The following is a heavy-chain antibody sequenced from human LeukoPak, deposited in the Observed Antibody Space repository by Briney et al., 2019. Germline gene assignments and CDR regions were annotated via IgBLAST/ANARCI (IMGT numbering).Heavy chain of an antibody. V-gene: IGHV3-11*04. CDR2: IGSSANSI. D-gene: IGHD4-11*01. Sequence: GGSLRLSCAASAFTFSDYYMSWIRQAPGKGLEWVSYIGSSANSIYYADSVKGRFTISRDNANNSPYLQMNSLRAEDTAVYYCARGNTTVTTIDIWGQGTLVTVSS. CDR1: AFTFSDYY. CDR3: ARGNTTVTTIDI. J-gene: IGHJ3*02.